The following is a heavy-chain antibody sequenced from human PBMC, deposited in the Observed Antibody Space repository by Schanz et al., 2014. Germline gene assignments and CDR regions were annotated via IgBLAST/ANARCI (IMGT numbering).Heavy chain of an antibody. V-gene: IGHV4-34*01. CDR3: ARCNNFDYGDAFFNYYYYYMDV. CDR2: IYHTGST. CDR1: CGSFSGYY. J-gene: IGHJ6*03. D-gene: IGHD4-17*01. Sequence: QVPLQQWGAGLFKPSETLSLTCGVFCGSFSGYYWSWIRQPPGKGLEWIGEIYHTGSTNYNPSLKSRVTIAVATSNNQSSLKLSSVTAADTAVYYCARCNNFDYGDAFFNYYYYYMDVWGKGTTVTVSS.